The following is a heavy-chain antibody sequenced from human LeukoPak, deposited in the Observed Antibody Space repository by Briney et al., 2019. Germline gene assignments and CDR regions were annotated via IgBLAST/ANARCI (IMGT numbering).Heavy chain of an antibody. CDR2: INPNSGGT. J-gene: IGHJ3*02. V-gene: IGHV1-2*02. CDR3: ARDRDFDWLPLLTRRPDAFDI. CDR1: GYTFTGYY. Sequence: ASARVSCKASGYTFTGYYMHWVRQAPGRGLEWKGWINPNSGGTNYAQKFQGRVTMTRDTSISTAYMELSRLRSDDTAVYYCARDRDFDWLPLLTRRPDAFDIWGQGTMVTVSS. D-gene: IGHD3-9*01.